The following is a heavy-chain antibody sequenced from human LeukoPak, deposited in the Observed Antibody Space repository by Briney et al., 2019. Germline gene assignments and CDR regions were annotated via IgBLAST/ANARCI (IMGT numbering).Heavy chain of an antibody. D-gene: IGHD3-22*01. CDR1: GFTFSTFD. V-gene: IGHV3-23*01. Sequence: GGSLRLSCAASGFTFSTFDMSWVRQAPGKGLQWVSTISGAGGTTLFADSVKGRFSISRDNSNNKVFLQMNSLRVEDTAVYYCAKASDFDSSGFPIDVFDFWGQGLLVIVAS. CDR2: ISGAGGTT. CDR3: AKASDFDSSGFPIDVFDF. J-gene: IGHJ4*02.